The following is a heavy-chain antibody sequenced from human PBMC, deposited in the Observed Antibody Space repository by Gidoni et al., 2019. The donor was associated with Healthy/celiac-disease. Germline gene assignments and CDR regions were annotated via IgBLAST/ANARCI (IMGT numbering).Heavy chain of an antibody. V-gene: IGHV4-34*01. J-gene: IGHJ3*02. Sequence: QVQLQQWGAGLLKPSETLSVTCAVYGGSSSRYQWSWIRQPPGKGLGWIGATNHSGSTNYNPSLKSRVTISVDTTKDRFSLKLSLVAAADKAVYYCARAPLDDSSGYPHHDAFDIWGQGTMVTVSS. D-gene: IGHD3-22*01. CDR3: ARAPLDDSSGYPHHDAFDI. CDR2: TNHSGST. CDR1: GGSSSRYQ.